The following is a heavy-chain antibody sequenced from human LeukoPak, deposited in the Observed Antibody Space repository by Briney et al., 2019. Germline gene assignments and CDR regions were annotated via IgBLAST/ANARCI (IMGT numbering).Heavy chain of an antibody. CDR1: GFTFDDYA. CDR2: ISWSSDNI. Sequence: PGRSLRLSCAASGFTFDDYAMHWVRQAPGKGLEAVSGISWSSDNIDYADSVKGRFTISRDNAKNSLYLQMNSLRVEDTALYYCAKDSGSSSGYESWFDPWGQGTLVTVSS. V-gene: IGHV3-9*01. CDR3: AKDSGSSSGYESWFDP. J-gene: IGHJ5*02. D-gene: IGHD5-12*01.